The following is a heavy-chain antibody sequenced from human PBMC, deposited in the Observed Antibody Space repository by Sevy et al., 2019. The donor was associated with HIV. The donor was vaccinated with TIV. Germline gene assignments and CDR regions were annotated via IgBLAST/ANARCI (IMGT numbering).Heavy chain of an antibody. CDR3: AREGTTTSFDY. CDR2: IYPSGNS. Sequence: SETLSLTCAVSGDFISGTNWWSWVRQPPGKGLEWIGEIYPSGNSNYNPSLKSRVTISVDKSKNQFSLKLTSVIAADTAVYYCAREGTTTSFDYRDQGTLVTVSS. CDR1: GDFISGTNW. D-gene: IGHD1-26*01. J-gene: IGHJ4*02. V-gene: IGHV4-4*02.